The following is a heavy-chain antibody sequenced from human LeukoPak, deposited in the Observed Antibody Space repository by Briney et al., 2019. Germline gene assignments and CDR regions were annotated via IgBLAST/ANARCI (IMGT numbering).Heavy chain of an antibody. J-gene: IGHJ2*01. V-gene: IGHV3-74*01. Sequence: GGSLRLSCAASGFTFSRHWMHWVRQGPGKGLVWVSRVSPDGFSTTYADSVKGRFSISRDNAANTLSLQMNSLRDDDTAVYYCVQEELGRGYFALWGRGTLVTVSS. CDR3: VQEELGRGYFAL. D-gene: IGHD7-27*01. CDR2: VSPDGFST. CDR1: GFTFSRHW.